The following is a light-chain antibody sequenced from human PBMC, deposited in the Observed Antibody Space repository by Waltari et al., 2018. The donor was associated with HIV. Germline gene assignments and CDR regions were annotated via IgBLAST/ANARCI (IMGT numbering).Light chain of an antibody. CDR3: VGWDASLSAYV. CDR1: SSNIRNDN. V-gene: IGLV1-47*01. J-gene: IGLJ1*01. Sequence: QSVLTQPPSASGTPGQRVTISCSGRSSNIRNDNVYWYQQLPGTAPKLLIYKNYQRPSGVPDRFAGSKSGTSASLAISGLRSEDEADYYCVGWDASLSAYVFGTGTKVTIL. CDR2: KNY.